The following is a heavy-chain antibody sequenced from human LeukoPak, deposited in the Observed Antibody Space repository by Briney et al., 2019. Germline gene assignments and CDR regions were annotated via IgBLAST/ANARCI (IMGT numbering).Heavy chain of an antibody. J-gene: IGHJ3*02. CDR2: IRNSGRT. CDR3: ARHCPYDSAVYQDDFDI. Sequence: SSETLSLTCTLSSGSISSYYWSWIRQPPGKGLEWLAYIRNSGRTNYNPSLKSRLTISLDTSKNQFSLDVRSVTAADTAVYYCARHCPYDSAVYQDDFDIWGQGTMVTVSS. CDR1: SGSISSYY. D-gene: IGHD3-22*01. V-gene: IGHV4-59*08.